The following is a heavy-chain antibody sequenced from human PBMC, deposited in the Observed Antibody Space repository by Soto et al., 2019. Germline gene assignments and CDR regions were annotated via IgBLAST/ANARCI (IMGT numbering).Heavy chain of an antibody. J-gene: IGHJ4*02. V-gene: IGHV4-31*03. CDR2: IYYSGST. Sequence: QVQLQESGPGLVKPSQTLSLNFTVSCGSISSGGYYLSWIRQHPGKGLEGIGYIYYSGSTYYKPSLTSRVTISVETSKNQFSLKLSSVTAADTAVYYCARGHLPTRPSSAYFDYWGQGTLVTVSS. CDR1: CGSISSGGYY. D-gene: IGHD2-15*01. CDR3: ARGHLPTRPSSAYFDY.